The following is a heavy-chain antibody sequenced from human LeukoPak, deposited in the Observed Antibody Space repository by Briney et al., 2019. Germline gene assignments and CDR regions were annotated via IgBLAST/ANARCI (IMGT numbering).Heavy chain of an antibody. CDR2: IYSGGST. V-gene: IGHV3-66*01. J-gene: IGHJ4*02. CDR3: ARDNVRYSGYAGYFDH. Sequence: GGSLRLSCAASGFTFSSYAMSWVRQAPGTGLEWVSVIYSGGSTYYADSVKGRFTISRDNSKNTLYLQTNSLRVEDTAVYYCARDNVRYSGYAGYFDHWGQGTLVTVSS. CDR1: GFTFSSYA. D-gene: IGHD5-12*01.